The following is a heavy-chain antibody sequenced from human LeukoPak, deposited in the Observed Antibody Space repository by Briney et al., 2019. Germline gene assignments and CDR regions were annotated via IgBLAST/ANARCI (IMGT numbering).Heavy chain of an antibody. CDR2: IIPIFGTA. CDR3: ARALDVVAASTSFDY. V-gene: IGHV1-69*13. J-gene: IGHJ4*02. D-gene: IGHD2-15*01. CDR1: GGTFSSYA. Sequence: HRASVKVSCKASGGTFSSYAISWVRQAPGQGLEWMGGIIPIFGTANYAQKFQGRVTITADESTSTAYMELSSLRSEDTAVYYCARALDVVAASTSFDYWGQGTLVTVSS.